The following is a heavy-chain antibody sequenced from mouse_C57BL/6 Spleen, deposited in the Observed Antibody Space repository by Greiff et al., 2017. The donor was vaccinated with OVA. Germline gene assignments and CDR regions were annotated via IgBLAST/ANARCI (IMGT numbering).Heavy chain of an antibody. CDR2: IYPSDSET. D-gene: IGHD3-2*02. V-gene: IGHV1-61*01. CDR3: AKTAQAPKYAMDY. J-gene: IGHJ4*01. Sequence: QVQLQQPGAELVRPGSSVKLSCKASGYTFTSYWMDWVKQRPGQGLEWIGNIYPSDSETHYNQKFKDKATLTVDKSSSTAYLQLSSLTSEDSAVYCHAKTAQAPKYAMDYWGQGTSVTVSS. CDR1: GYTFTSYW.